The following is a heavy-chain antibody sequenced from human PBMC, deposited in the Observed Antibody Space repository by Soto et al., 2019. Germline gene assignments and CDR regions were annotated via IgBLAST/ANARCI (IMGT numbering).Heavy chain of an antibody. Sequence: QVQLVQSGAEVKKPGASVKVSCKASGYTFINYDINWVRQAPGQGLEWVGWMNPDSGNTGYAQNFQGRVTMTGNTAISSVYMELSSLTSEDTAVYSCARRRGSNGWFDLWGQGTLVTVSS. CDR1: GYTFINYD. D-gene: IGHD2-8*01. J-gene: IGHJ5*02. CDR3: ARRRGSNGWFDL. V-gene: IGHV1-8*01. CDR2: MNPDSGNT.